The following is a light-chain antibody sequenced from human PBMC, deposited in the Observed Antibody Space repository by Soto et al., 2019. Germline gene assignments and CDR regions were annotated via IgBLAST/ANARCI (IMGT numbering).Light chain of an antibody. CDR2: GAS. V-gene: IGKV3-20*01. CDR3: QQYGSSPPIT. Sequence: EIVLTQSPGTLSLSPGERATLSCRASQSVSSSYLAWYQQKPGQAPRLLIYGASSRATGLPDRFSGSGSGTDFTLTISRLESEDFAVYYCQQYGSSPPITFGQGTRLEIK. CDR1: QSVSSSY. J-gene: IGKJ5*01.